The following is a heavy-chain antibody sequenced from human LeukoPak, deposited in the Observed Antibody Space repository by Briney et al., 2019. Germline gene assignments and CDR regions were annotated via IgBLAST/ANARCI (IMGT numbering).Heavy chain of an antibody. J-gene: IGHJ4*02. D-gene: IGHD3-10*01. CDR1: GGSFSGYY. CDR3: ARMRVRGVFLYYFDY. CDR2: INHSGNT. Sequence: SETLSLTCAVYGGSFSGYYWSWIRQPPGKGLEWIGEINHSGNTNYNPSLKSRVTISVDTSKNQFSLKLRSVTAADTAVYYCARMRVRGVFLYYFDYWGQGTLVTVSS. V-gene: IGHV4-34*01.